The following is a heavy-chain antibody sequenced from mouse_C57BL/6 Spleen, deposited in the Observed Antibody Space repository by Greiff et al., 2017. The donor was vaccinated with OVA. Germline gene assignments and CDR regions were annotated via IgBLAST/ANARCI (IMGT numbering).Heavy chain of an antibody. D-gene: IGHD1-1*01. Sequence: VHLVESGPELVKPGASVKLSCKASGYTFTSYDINWVKQRPGQGLEWIGWIYPRDGSTKYNEKFKGKATLTVDTSSSTAYMELHSLTSEDSAVYFCARGGAYYYGSSYDAMDYWGQGTSVTVSS. CDR1: GYTFTSYD. V-gene: IGHV1-85*01. CDR2: IYPRDGST. J-gene: IGHJ4*01. CDR3: ARGGAYYYGSSYDAMDY.